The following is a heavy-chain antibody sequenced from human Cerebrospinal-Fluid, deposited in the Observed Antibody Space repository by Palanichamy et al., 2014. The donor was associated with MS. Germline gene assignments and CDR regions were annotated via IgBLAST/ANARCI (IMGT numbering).Heavy chain of an antibody. V-gene: IGHV1-18*01. D-gene: IGHD2/OR15-2a*01. CDR1: GYSFSGYG. CDR3: ARTYFYGSENRQEYDWFDP. J-gene: IGHJ5*02. CDR2: ISTYNGKK. Sequence: QVQLVQSGGEVKKPGASVKVSCKTSGYSFSGYGISWVRQAPGQGLEWMGWISTYNGKKNSAQTLRGRLTMTTDTSTSTAYTELRSLRSDDTAVYYCARTYFYGSENRQEYDWFDPWGQGTLVTVSS.